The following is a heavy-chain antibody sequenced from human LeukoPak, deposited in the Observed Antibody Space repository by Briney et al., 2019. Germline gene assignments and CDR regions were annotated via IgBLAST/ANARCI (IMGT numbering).Heavy chain of an antibody. CDR1: GFTFSSYG. V-gene: IGHV3-30*03. D-gene: IGHD5-18*01. CDR3: ARQYISGQWYFDY. Sequence: GGSLRLSCAASGFTFSSYGMHWVRQAPGKGLEWVAVISYDGSNKYYADSVKGRFTISRDNSKNTLYLQMNSLIPEDTAVYYCARQYISGQWYFDYWGQGILVTVSS. J-gene: IGHJ4*02. CDR2: ISYDGSNK.